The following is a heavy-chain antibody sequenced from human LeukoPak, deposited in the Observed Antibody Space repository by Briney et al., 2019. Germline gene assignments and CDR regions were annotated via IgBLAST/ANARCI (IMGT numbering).Heavy chain of an antibody. CDR1: GGSISSSSYY. CDR2: IYYSGST. Sequence: PSETLSLTCTVSGGSISSSSYYWGWIRQPPGKGLEWIGSIYYSGSTYYNPSLKSRVTISVDTSKNQFSLKLSSVTAADTAVYYCASPPWYSNSYYYYGMDVWGQGTTVTVSS. V-gene: IGHV4-39*01. D-gene: IGHD6-13*01. J-gene: IGHJ6*02. CDR3: ASPPWYSNSYYYYGMDV.